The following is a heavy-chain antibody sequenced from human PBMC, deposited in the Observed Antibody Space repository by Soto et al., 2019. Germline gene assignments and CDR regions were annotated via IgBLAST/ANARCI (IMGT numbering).Heavy chain of an antibody. CDR3: ARESRGYCSSTSCYEGGSWFDP. CDR1: GGTVVSRGGC. D-gene: IGHD2-2*01. J-gene: IGHJ5*02. CDR2: IYHSGST. Sequence: SQTLSLRWSVAGGTVVSRGGCWSLIRQPPGKGLEWIGEIYHSGSTNYNPSLKSRVTISVDKSKNQFSLKLSSVTAADTAVYYCARESRGYCSSTSCYEGGSWFDPWGQGTLVTVSS. V-gene: IGHV4-39*07.